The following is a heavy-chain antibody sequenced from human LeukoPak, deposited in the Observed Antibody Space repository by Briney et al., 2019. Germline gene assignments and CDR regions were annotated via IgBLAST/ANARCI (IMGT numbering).Heavy chain of an antibody. J-gene: IGHJ6*04. Sequence: ASVKVSCKASGYTFTSYGISWVRQAPGQGLEWMGWISAYNGNTNYAQKLQGRVTMTTDTSTSTAYMELRSLRSDGTAVYYCARDRAHVLRYFDWFPETPYYYYGMDVWGKGTTVTVSS. V-gene: IGHV1-18*04. CDR3: ARDRAHVLRYFDWFPETPYYYYGMDV. CDR1: GYTFTSYG. D-gene: IGHD3-9*01. CDR2: ISAYNGNT.